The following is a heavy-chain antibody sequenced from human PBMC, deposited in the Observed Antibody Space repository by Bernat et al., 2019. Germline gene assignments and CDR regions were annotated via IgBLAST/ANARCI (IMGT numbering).Heavy chain of an antibody. CDR1: GFTFSKAW. Sequence: EVHLVESGGGLVKPGGSLRLSCVASGFTFSKAWMNWVRQAPGKGLEWVGRIKTNNDGETPDYAAPVRGRFTLSRAESKNTLYLHMNFLETEDTAVYYCTTPLFKTTNYWGQGTLVTVSS. CDR3: TTPLFKTTNY. CDR2: IKTNNDGETP. V-gene: IGHV3-15*01. D-gene: IGHD4-17*01. J-gene: IGHJ4*02.